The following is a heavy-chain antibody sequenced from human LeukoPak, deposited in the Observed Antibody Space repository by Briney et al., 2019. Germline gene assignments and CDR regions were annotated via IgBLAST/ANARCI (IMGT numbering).Heavy chain of an antibody. Sequence: GASVKVSCKASGFTFTSSAMQWVRQARGQRLEGIGWIVVGSGNTNYAQKFQERVTITTDMSTSTAYMELSSLRSEDTAVYYCAAVRGSYYGDFDYWGQGTLVTVSS. CDR3: AAVRGSYYGDFDY. D-gene: IGHD1-26*01. V-gene: IGHV1-58*02. CDR2: IVVGSGNT. J-gene: IGHJ4*02. CDR1: GFTFTSSA.